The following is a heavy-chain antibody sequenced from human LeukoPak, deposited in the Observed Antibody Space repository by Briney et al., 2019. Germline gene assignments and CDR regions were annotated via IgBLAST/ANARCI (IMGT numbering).Heavy chain of an antibody. CDR3: ARVRSGSSAGNYGMDD. Sequence: GGSLRLSCAASGFTFSNYWMHWVRQAPGKGLVWVSRINSDGSSTTYADSVKGRFTISRDNAKNTLYVQMNSLRAEDTAVYYCARVRSGSSAGNYGMDDWGQGTTVTVPS. CDR2: INSDGSST. CDR1: GFTFSNYW. D-gene: IGHD1-26*01. J-gene: IGHJ6*02. V-gene: IGHV3-74*01.